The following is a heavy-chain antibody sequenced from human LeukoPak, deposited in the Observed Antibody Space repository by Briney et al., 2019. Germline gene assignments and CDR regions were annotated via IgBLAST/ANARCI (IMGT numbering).Heavy chain of an antibody. D-gene: IGHD3-3*01. CDR2: IRYDGSNK. CDR1: GFTFSSYG. V-gene: IGHV3-30*02. J-gene: IGHJ4*02. Sequence: GGSLRLSCAASGFTFSSYGMHWVRQAPGKGLEWVAFIRYDGSNKYYADSVKGRFTISRDNAKNSLYLQMNSLRAEDTAVYYCARWSLYYDFWSGYYTVGYYFDYWGQGTLVTVSS. CDR3: ARWSLYYDFWSGYYTVGYYFDY.